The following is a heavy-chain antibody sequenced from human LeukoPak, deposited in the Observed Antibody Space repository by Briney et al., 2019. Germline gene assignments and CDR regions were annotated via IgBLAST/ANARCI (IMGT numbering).Heavy chain of an antibody. D-gene: IGHD3-22*01. CDR3: ARASDSSGYYSYFDH. CDR1: GFTFSSYS. Sequence: GGSLRLSCAASGFTFSSYSMNWVRQAPGKGLEWVSSISSSSSYIYYADSVKGRFTISRDNAKNSLYLQMNSLRAEDTAVYYCARASDSSGYYSYFDHWGQGTLVTVSS. J-gene: IGHJ1*01. V-gene: IGHV3-21*01. CDR2: ISSSSSYI.